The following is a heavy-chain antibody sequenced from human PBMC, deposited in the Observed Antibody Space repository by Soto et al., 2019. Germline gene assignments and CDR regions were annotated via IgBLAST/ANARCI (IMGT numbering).Heavy chain of an antibody. Sequence: ASVKVSCKASGYTFTSYAMHWVRQAPGQRLEWMGWINAGNGNTKYSQKFQGRVTITRDTSASTAYMELSSLRSEDTAVYYCARGSCSRNSCYAGWFASWGQGTMGNVSS. V-gene: IGHV1-3*01. CDR3: ARGSCSRNSCYAGWFAS. CDR2: INAGNGNT. J-gene: IGHJ5*01. D-gene: IGHD2-2*01. CDR1: GYTFTSYA.